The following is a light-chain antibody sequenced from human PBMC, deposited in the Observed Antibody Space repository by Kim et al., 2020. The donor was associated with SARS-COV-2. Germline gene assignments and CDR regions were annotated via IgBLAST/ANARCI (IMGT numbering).Light chain of an antibody. CDR2: AAS. Sequence: DIQMTQSPSSLSASVGDRVTITCQASQGISNYLNWYQQKPGKAPKLLIYAASSLETGVPSRFSGSGSGTDFTFTISSLQPEDIATYYCQQNYSIPITFGGGTRLDIK. J-gene: IGKJ5*01. CDR1: QGISNY. CDR3: QQNYSIPIT. V-gene: IGKV1-33*01.